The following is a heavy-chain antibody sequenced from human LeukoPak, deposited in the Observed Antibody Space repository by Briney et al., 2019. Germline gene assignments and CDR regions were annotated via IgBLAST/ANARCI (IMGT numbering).Heavy chain of an antibody. CDR2: INPSGGST. CDR1: GYTFTSYY. J-gene: IGHJ4*02. Sequence: ASVKVSCKASGYTFTSYYIHWVRQAPGQGLEWMGIINPSGGSTSYAQQFRGRVTMTRDTSTSTVYMELSSLRSEDTAVYYCARVFAAAGTGAIGYWGQGTLVTVSS. D-gene: IGHD6-13*01. V-gene: IGHV1-46*01. CDR3: ARVFAAAGTGAIGY.